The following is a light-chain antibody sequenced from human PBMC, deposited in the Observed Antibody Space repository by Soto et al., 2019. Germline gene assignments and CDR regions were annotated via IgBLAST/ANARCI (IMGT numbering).Light chain of an antibody. J-gene: IGLJ2*01. V-gene: IGLV1-51*02. CDR2: ENN. CDR1: TSNIGTNY. CDR3: ETWDSSLTAGV. Sequence: QSVLTQPPSVSAAPGQKVTISCSGTTSNIGTNYVSWYRQLPGTAPKLLIYENNKRPSGIPDRISGSKSGTSATLGITGLQTGDEAVYYCETWDSSLTAGVFGGGTKVTVL.